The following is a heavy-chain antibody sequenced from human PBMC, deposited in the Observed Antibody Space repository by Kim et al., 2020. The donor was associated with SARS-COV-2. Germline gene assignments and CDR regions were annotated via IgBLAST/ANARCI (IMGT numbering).Heavy chain of an antibody. CDR2: T. V-gene: IGHV4-39*02. Sequence: TYYNQALKSRVIISVDTAKNQCSLKLSYVTAADTAVYHCARDGASRPFAYWGQGTLVTVSA. CDR3: ARDGASRPFAY. J-gene: IGHJ4*02. D-gene: IGHD3-10*01.